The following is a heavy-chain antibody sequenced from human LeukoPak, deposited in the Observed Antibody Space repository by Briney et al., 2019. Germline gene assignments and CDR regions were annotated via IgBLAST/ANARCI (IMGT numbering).Heavy chain of an antibody. CDR3: AKGGYCSSTSCIFDY. D-gene: IGHD2-2*01. Sequence: GGSLKLSCAASGFTFSSSVMGWVRQTPGKGLEWVSAISNSGGSINYADSVKGRFTISRDNSKNTLYLQMNGLRAEDTAIYYCAKGGYCSSTSCIFDYWGQGTLVTVSS. J-gene: IGHJ4*02. CDR1: GFTFSSSV. V-gene: IGHV3-23*01. CDR2: ISNSGGSI.